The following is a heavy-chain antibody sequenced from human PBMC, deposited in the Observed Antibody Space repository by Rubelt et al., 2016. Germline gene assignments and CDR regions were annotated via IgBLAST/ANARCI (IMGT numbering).Heavy chain of an antibody. CDR1: GYTFTSYG. Sequence: QVQLVQSGAEVKKPGASVKVSCKASGYTFTSYGISWVRQAPGQGLEWMGWISAYNGNTNNAQKFRCRVTTPTYTSTSTAYARRRSLRSDDTAVYYCARDTRYSSSSSFDYWGQGTLVTVSS. D-gene: IGHD6-13*01. CDR2: ISAYNGNT. V-gene: IGHV1-18*01. J-gene: IGHJ4*02. CDR3: ARDTRYSSSSSFDY.